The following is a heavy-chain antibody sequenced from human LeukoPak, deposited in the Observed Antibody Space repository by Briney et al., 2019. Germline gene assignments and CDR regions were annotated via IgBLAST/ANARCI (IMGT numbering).Heavy chain of an antibody. D-gene: IGHD4-17*01. CDR2: IKQDGSEK. Sequence: GGSLRLACAASGFTFSGYWMSWVRQAPGKGLEWVANIKQDGSEKYYVDSVKGRFTISRDNAKNSLYLQMNSLRAEDTAVYYCASGDGYGDHGEDYWGQGTLVTVSS. V-gene: IGHV3-7*01. CDR1: GFTFSGYW. CDR3: ASGDGYGDHGEDY. J-gene: IGHJ4*02.